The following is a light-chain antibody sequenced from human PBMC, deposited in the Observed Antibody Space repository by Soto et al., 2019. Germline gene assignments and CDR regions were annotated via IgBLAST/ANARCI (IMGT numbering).Light chain of an antibody. CDR3: QQRYNWPIT. J-gene: IGKJ5*01. CDR1: QSVSGY. Sequence: DIVLTHSQATMSLYPGPTSTLCCRASQSVSGYIGWYQPQPGQAPRLLLYADSHRATGIPARGSGSGSGTDFTRTSSSLEPEDFSVYYCQQRYNWPITFGQGTRLEIK. CDR2: ADS. V-gene: IGKV3-11*01.